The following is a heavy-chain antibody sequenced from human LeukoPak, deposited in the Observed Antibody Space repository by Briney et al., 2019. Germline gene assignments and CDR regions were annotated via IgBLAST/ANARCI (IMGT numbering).Heavy chain of an antibody. V-gene: IGHV3-21*01. CDR3: ARGGLNYYDSSGYSGFDI. CDR1: GFTFNSYS. J-gene: IGHJ3*02. Sequence: GGSLRLSCAASGFTFNSYSMNWVRQAPGKGLEWVSSISSSSSYIYYADSVKGRFTISRDNAKNSLYLQMNSLRAEDTAVYYCARGGLNYYDSSGYSGFDIWGQGTMVTASS. CDR2: ISSSSSYI. D-gene: IGHD3-22*01.